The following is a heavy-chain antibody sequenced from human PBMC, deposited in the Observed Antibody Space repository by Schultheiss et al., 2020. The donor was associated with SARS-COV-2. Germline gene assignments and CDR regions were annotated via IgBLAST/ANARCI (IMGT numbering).Heavy chain of an antibody. J-gene: IGHJ1*01. Sequence: SETLSLTCTISGGFISDHYWTWIRQPPGKGLEWIGYVYYSGRTSYNPSLKGRVTISVDTSKNQFSLKLRSMTAADTAVYYCARFDSSGYYFAEYFQHWGQGTLVTVSS. D-gene: IGHD3-22*01. V-gene: IGHV4-59*11. CDR3: ARFDSSGYYFAEYFQH. CDR1: GGFISDHY. CDR2: VYYSGRT.